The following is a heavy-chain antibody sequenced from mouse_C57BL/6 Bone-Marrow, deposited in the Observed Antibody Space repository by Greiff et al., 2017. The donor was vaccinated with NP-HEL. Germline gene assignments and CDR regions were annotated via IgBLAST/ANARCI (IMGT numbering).Heavy chain of an antibody. Sequence: EVKLMESGPGLVKPSQSLSLTCSVTGYSITSGYYWNWIRQFPGNKLEWMGYISYDGSNNYNPSLKNRISITRDTSKNQFFLKLNSVTTEDTATYYCARVITTVGPFDYWGQGTTLTVSS. CDR1: GYSITSGYY. CDR3: ARVITTVGPFDY. CDR2: ISYDGSN. V-gene: IGHV3-6*01. J-gene: IGHJ2*01. D-gene: IGHD1-1*01.